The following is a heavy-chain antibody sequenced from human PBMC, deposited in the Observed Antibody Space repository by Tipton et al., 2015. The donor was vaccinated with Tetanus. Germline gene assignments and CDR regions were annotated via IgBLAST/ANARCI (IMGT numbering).Heavy chain of an antibody. CDR3: GRHGGSYIAYWCFDL. V-gene: IGHV4-39*01. CDR2: INSGGTP. J-gene: IGHJ2*01. Sequence: QLVQSGAEVKPPETLSLTCTVSGGSVSSSGYFWGWIRQSPGKGLEWIGSINSGGTPYHNPPLKSRLAISVDTSRNQFSLRLTSVTATDSAVYYCGRHGGSYIAYWCFDLWGRGSLVTVSS. D-gene: IGHD1-26*01. CDR1: GGSVSSSGYF.